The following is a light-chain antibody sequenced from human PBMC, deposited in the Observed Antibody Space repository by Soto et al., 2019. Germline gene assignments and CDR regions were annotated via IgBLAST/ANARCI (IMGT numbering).Light chain of an antibody. Sequence: EIVMTQSPATLSVSPGERATLSCRASQSVSNYLAWYQQKPGQAPRLLIYGASTRATGIPARFSGGGSETEFTLTISSLQSEDFAVYYCQQYHNWPPLTFGGGTKAEIE. J-gene: IGKJ4*01. V-gene: IGKV3-15*01. CDR3: QQYHNWPPLT. CDR2: GAS. CDR1: QSVSNY.